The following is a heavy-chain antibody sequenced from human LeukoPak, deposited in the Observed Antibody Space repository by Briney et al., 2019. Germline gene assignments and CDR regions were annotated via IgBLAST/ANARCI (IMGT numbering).Heavy chain of an antibody. D-gene: IGHD3-9*01. CDR2: INHSEST. J-gene: IGHJ5*02. CDR3: ATLTGYSSESWFDP. CDR1: GYSISSDYY. V-gene: IGHV4-38-2*02. Sequence: SETLSLTCTVSGYSISSDYYWGWIRQPPGKGLEWIGEINHSESTNYNPSLKSRVTISVDTSKNQFSLKLSSVTAADTAVYYCATLTGYSSESWFDPWGQGILVTVSS.